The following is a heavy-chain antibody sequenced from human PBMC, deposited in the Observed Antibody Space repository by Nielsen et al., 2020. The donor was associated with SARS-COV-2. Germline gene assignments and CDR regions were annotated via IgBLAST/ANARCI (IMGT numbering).Heavy chain of an antibody. CDR2: IDYTGNT. V-gene: IGHV4-39*07. Sequence: SETLSLTCKVSGGSLSSSNHYWAWVRQPPGKGLEWIGGIDYTGNTFYNPSLESRVTISVYTSKSQFSLNLTSVTGADTAVYYCAGESVTRPYYFFLDVWGNGTTVTVSS. CDR1: GGSLSSSNHY. J-gene: IGHJ6*04. CDR3: AGESVTRPYYFFLDV. D-gene: IGHD4-11*01.